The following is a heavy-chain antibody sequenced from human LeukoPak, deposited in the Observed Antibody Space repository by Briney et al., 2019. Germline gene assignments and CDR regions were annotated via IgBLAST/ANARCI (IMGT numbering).Heavy chain of an antibody. CDR2: ISGDGTAR. J-gene: IGHJ5*02. Sequence: GGSLRISCAASGFTSSSYWMHWVRQVPGKGLVWVSRISGDGTARNYADSVKGRFTISRDDAKNTVDLQMNSLRGEDTAVYYCVRGRGSYGWFDPWGQGTLVTVSS. CDR3: VRGRGSYGWFDP. D-gene: IGHD3-10*01. CDR1: GFTSSSYW. V-gene: IGHV3-74*01.